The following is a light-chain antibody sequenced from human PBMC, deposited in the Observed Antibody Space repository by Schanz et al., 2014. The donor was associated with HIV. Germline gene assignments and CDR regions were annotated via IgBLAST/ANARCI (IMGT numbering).Light chain of an antibody. CDR2: GAS. Sequence: DIVMTQSPTTLPVSPGERATLSCRASQSVSSNFAWYQQKPGQAPRLLIYGASTRATGIPARFSGSGSGTEVTLTISSLQSEDFAVYYCQQYGSSPGTFGQGTKLEIK. CDR3: QQYGSSPGT. CDR1: QSVSSN. V-gene: IGKV3-15*01. J-gene: IGKJ2*01.